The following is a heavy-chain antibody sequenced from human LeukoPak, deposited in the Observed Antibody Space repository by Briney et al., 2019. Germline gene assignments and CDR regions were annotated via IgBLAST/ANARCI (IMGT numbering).Heavy chain of an antibody. CDR2: INHSGST. Sequence: SETLSLTCAVYGGSFSGYYWSWIRQPPGKGLEWIGEINHSGSTNYNPSLKSRVTISVDTSKNQFSLKLSSVTAADTAVYYCARVRGHTNWFDPWGQGTLVTVSS. CDR1: GGSFSGYY. V-gene: IGHV4-34*01. J-gene: IGHJ5*02. CDR3: ARVRGHTNWFDP. D-gene: IGHD3-10*01.